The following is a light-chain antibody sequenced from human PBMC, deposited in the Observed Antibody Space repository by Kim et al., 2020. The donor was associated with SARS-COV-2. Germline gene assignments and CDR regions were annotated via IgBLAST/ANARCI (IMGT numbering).Light chain of an antibody. Sequence: EIVMTQSPATLSVSPGERVTLSCRASQSVSSNLAWYQQKPGQGPRLLISGASTRATGIPARFSGSGSGTEFTLTISSLQSEDVAIYYCQQYNNWRLTFGGGPRWISN. J-gene: IGKJ4*01. V-gene: IGKV3-15*01. CDR3: QQYNNWRLT. CDR2: GAS. CDR1: QSVSSN.